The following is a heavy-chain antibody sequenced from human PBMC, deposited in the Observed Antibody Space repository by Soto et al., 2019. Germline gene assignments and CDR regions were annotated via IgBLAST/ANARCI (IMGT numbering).Heavy chain of an antibody. Sequence: QVQLQESGPGLVKPSQTLSLTCTVSGDSITSGVHYWSWIRQLPGKGLEWIGYIFYSGPTYYNPYVKSRATISVDTSKNQFALKLIAVTAAETAVYYCAGGRIMLTFGGASEERGFGSWGQGTLVTVSS. CDR1: GDSITSGVHY. V-gene: IGHV4-31*03. D-gene: IGHD3-16*01. J-gene: IGHJ4*02. CDR2: IFYSGPT. CDR3: AGGRIMLTFGGASEERGFGS.